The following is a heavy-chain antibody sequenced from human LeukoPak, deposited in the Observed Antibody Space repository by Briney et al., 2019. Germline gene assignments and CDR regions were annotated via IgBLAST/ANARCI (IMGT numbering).Heavy chain of an antibody. CDR3: AKHRRDLLSYSLFDY. V-gene: IGHV3-23*01. CDR2: ISSSGEST. CDR1: GFTFNSFA. Sequence: GGSLRLSCAASGFTFNSFAMSWVHQAPGKGLEWVSGISSSGESTYYVDSVKGRFTISRDNSKNTLYLRMSSLRAEDTALYYCAKHRRDLLSYSLFDYWGQGSLVTVSS. J-gene: IGHJ4*02. D-gene: IGHD1-26*01.